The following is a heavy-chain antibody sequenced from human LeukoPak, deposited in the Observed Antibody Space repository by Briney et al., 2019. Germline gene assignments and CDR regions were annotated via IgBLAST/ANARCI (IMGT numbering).Heavy chain of an antibody. D-gene: IGHD2-2*02. CDR3: ARDGGYNYGMDV. CDR1: GFTFSSYS. V-gene: IGHV3-21*01. CDR2: LSSSSSYI. J-gene: IGHJ6*02. Sequence: GGSLRLSCAASGFTFSSYSMNWVRQAPGKGLEWVSSLSSSSSYIYYADSVKGRFTISRDNAKNSLYLQMNSLRAEDTAVYYCARDGGYNYGMDVWGQGTTVTVSS.